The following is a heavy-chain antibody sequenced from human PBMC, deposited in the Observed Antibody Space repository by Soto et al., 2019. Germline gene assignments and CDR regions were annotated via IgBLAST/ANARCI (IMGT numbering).Heavy chain of an antibody. CDR1: GDTFNFYS. Sequence: QVHLVQSGAEVKRPGSSVKVSCKASGDTFNFYSINWVRQAPGVGLEWVGRVNPILSMSNYAQRFQGRVTMTADKSTSTVYMELRSLSSEDTAIYYCASSYGSGYRAFDYWGQGALVTVSS. J-gene: IGHJ4*02. CDR3: ASSYGSGYRAFDY. CDR2: VNPILSMS. D-gene: IGHD3-10*01. V-gene: IGHV1-69*02.